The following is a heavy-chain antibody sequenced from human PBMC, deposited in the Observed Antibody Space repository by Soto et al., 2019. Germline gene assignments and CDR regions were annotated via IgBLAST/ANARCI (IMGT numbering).Heavy chain of an antibody. Sequence: QVQLVESGGGVVQPGRSLRLSCAASGFTFSNYGMHWVRQAPGKGLDWVAVISYDGSIEYYSESVKGRFTMSRDNSENTVDLQMNSLITEDTTVYFCGRDWVWFGAHPINNWGQGTLVTVSS. CDR1: GFTFSNYG. V-gene: IGHV3-30*03. J-gene: IGHJ4*02. CDR2: ISYDGSIE. CDR3: GRDWVWFGAHPINN. D-gene: IGHD3-10*01.